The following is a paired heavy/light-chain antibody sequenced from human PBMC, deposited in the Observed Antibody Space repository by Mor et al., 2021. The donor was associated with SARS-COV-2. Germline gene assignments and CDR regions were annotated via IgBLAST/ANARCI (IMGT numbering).Heavy chain of an antibody. CDR3: ARYKIVAGGAFDI. V-gene: IGHV4-61*02. CDR2: IETSGTS. D-gene: IGHD2-15*01. CDR1: GGSMSSGGYH. J-gene: IGHJ3*02. Sequence: QVQLQESGPGLVKPSQTLSLTCTVSGGSMSSGGYHWSWIRQPAGKAVEWIGRIETSGTSDYKSSLKRRVTMSVDTSKNQFSLRLTSVTAADSAVYYCARYKIVAGGAFDIWGQGTVVTVSS.
Light chain of an antibody. V-gene: IGLV3-21*04. CDR1: NIESFS. J-gene: IGLJ2*01. CDR3: QVWHNPTRHVI. CDR2: FDS. Sequence: SYVLTQPPSLSVAPGKTARISCGGNNIESFSVQWYKQKPGQAPLLVISFDSDRPSGIPDRFSGSNSGNTATLTITRVEAGDEADYYCQVWHNPTRHVIFGGGTKLTVL.